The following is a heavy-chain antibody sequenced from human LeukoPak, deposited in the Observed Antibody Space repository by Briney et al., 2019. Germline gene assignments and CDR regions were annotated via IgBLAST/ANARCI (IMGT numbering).Heavy chain of an antibody. CDR3: ARDSVSNGWSLYYFDY. D-gene: IGHD6-19*01. J-gene: IGHJ4*02. Sequence: PGVSLRLSCAASGFPFRNYNTNWVSQAPGRGLEWVSSVSSSSSYIYYADSVKGRFTISRDNAKNSLYLQMNSLRPEDTAVYYCARDSVSNGWSLYYFDYWGQGTLVTVSS. CDR2: VSSSSSYI. CDR1: GFPFRNYN. V-gene: IGHV3-21*01.